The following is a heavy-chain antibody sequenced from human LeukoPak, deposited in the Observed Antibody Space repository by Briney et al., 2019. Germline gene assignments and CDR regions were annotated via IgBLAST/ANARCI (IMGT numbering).Heavy chain of an antibody. CDR1: GGSFSGYY. J-gene: IGHJ4*02. Sequence: PSETLSLTCAIYGGSFSGYYWSWIRQPPGKGLEWIGEINHSGSTNYNPSLKSRVTISVDTSKNQFSLKLSSVTAADTAVYYCARSRPFDYWGQRTLVTVSS. CDR3: ARSRPFDY. V-gene: IGHV4-34*01. CDR2: INHSGST. D-gene: IGHD6-6*01.